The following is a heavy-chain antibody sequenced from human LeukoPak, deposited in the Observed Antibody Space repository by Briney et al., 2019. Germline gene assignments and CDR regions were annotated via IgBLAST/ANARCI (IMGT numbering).Heavy chain of an antibody. V-gene: IGHV5-51*01. D-gene: IGHD3-3*01. CDR1: GYSFTSYW. Sequence: GESLKISCKGSGYSFTSYWIGWVRQMPGKGLEWMGIIYPGDSDTRYSPSFQGQVTISADKSISTAYLQWSSLKASDTAMYYCARFRWTYYDFWSGYINWGQGTLVTVSS. CDR3: ARFRWTYYDFWSGYIN. J-gene: IGHJ4*02. CDR2: IYPGDSDT.